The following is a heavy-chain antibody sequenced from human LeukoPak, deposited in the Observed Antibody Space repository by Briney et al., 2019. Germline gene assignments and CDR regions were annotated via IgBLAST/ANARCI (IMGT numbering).Heavy chain of an antibody. D-gene: IGHD3-10*02. J-gene: IGHJ4*02. Sequence: GASVKVSCKASGYIFTTYGINWVRQAPGQGLEYMGWINTHTGNPSYAQGFTGRFVFSSDTSVSTAYLQISSLEAADTAMYYCARDPNVRAFDYWGQGTPVTVSS. CDR3: ARDPNVRAFDY. V-gene: IGHV7-4-1*02. CDR2: INTHTGNP. CDR1: GYIFTTYG.